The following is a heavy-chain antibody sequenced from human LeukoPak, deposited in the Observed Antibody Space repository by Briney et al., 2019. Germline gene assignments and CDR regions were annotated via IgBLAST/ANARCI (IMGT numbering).Heavy chain of an antibody. CDR2: ISYDGSNK. CDR1: GFTFSSYA. Sequence: GGSLRLSCAASGFTFSSYAMHWVRQAPGKGLEWVAVISYDGSNKYYADSVKGRFTISRDNSKNTLYLQMNSLRAEDTAVYYCARDLGSYYGYFDYWGQGTLVTVSS. V-gene: IGHV3-30-3*01. D-gene: IGHD1-26*01. J-gene: IGHJ4*02. CDR3: ARDLGSYYGYFDY.